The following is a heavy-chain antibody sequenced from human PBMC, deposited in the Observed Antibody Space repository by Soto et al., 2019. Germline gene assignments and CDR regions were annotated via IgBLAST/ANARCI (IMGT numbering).Heavy chain of an antibody. V-gene: IGHV4-59*08. Sequence: QVQLQESGPGLVKSSETLSLTCTVSGGSISSDYWSWIRQPPGKGLEWIGYTYYSGSTSYKPSLTTRVPISIDTSTNQFSLMLTSVTAADTAMYYCAKLVSAGSGRYYYYYLDVWGKGTTVTVSS. CDR3: AKLVSAGSGRYYYYYLDV. CDR1: GGSISSDY. J-gene: IGHJ6*03. CDR2: TYYSGST. D-gene: IGHD6-13*01.